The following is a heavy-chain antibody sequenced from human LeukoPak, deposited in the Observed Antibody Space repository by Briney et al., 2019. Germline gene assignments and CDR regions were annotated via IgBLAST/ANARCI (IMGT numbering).Heavy chain of an antibody. J-gene: IGHJ1*01. CDR3: ARDFSDVDTVPPA. CDR2: IWYDGSNK. Sequence: GRSLRLSCAASGFTFSSYGMHWVRQAPGKGLEWVAVIWYDGSNKYYADSVKGRFTISRDNSKKTLYLQMESLRAEDTAVYYCARDFSDVDTVPPAWGQGTLVIVSS. D-gene: IGHD5-18*01. V-gene: IGHV3-33*01. CDR1: GFTFSSYG.